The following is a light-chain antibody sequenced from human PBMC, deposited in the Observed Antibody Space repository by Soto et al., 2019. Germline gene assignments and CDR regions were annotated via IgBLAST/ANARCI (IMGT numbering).Light chain of an antibody. CDR2: DVN. CDR3: SSHSSSSTLVV. CDR1: SSDVGGYNY. J-gene: IGLJ2*01. Sequence: QSVLTQPASMSGSPGQSITISFTGTSSDVGGYNYVSWYRQHPGKAPKLMIYDVNNRPSGVSNRFSGSKSGNTASLTISGLQAEDEADYYCSSHSSSSTLVVFGGGTKVTVL. V-gene: IGLV2-14*03.